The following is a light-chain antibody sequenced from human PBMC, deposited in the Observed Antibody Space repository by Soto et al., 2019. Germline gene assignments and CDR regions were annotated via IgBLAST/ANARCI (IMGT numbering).Light chain of an antibody. J-gene: IGKJ5*01. CDR1: QSVSSSY. V-gene: IGKV3-20*01. Sequence: EIVLTQSPGTLSLSPGERATLSCRASQSVSSSYLAWYQQKPAQAPRLLIYGASSRATGIPDRFRGIGSGTDFTLTISRLEPEDFAVYYCQQYGSSPITFGQGTRLEIK. CDR2: GAS. CDR3: QQYGSSPIT.